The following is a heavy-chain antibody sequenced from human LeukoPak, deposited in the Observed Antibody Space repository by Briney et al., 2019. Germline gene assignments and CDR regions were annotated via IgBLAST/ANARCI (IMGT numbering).Heavy chain of an antibody. D-gene: IGHD2-21*01. CDR1: GFTFSSYA. Sequence: GGSLRLSCAASGFTFSSYAMSWVRQAPGKGLEWVSAISGSGGSTYYADSVKGRFTISRDDSKNTLYLQMNSLRAEDTAVYYCAKPLYYSVGYFDYWGQGTLVTVSS. J-gene: IGHJ4*02. V-gene: IGHV3-23*01. CDR2: ISGSGGST. CDR3: AKPLYYSVGYFDY.